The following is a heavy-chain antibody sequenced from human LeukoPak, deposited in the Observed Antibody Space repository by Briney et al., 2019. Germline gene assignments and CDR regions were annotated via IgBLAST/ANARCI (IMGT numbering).Heavy chain of an antibody. V-gene: IGHV3-74*01. D-gene: IGHD6-13*01. CDR1: GFTFSSYS. Sequence: GGSLRLSCAASGFTFSSYSMNWVRQAPGKGLVWVSRINTDGSRTSYADSVKGRFTISRDNAKNTLYLQMNSLRAEDTAVYYCAREGSAAGIDDAFDIWGQGTMVTVSS. CDR3: AREGSAAGIDDAFDI. CDR2: INTDGSRT. J-gene: IGHJ3*02.